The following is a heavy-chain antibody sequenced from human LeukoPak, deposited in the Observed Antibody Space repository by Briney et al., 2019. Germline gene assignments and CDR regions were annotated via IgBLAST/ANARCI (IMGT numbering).Heavy chain of an antibody. Sequence: GRSLRLSCAASGFPFSIYWMHWVRQAPGKGLVWVSSINSDESDIRYADSVKGRFTISRDNAKNTVSLQMNSLRAEDTAVYYCARGTTVAFDYWGQGILVTVSS. V-gene: IGHV3-74*01. J-gene: IGHJ4*02. D-gene: IGHD1-1*01. CDR3: ARGTTVAFDY. CDR2: INSDESDI. CDR1: GFPFSIYW.